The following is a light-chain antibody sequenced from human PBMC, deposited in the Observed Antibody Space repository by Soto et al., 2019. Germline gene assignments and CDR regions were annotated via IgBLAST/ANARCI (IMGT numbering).Light chain of an antibody. CDR1: QSISSF. CDR2: AAS. J-gene: IGKJ1*01. CDR3: QQSYSVPWT. Sequence: DIQMTQSPSSLSASVGDRVTITCRASQSISSFLNWYQQKPGKAPKLLIYAASSLQSGVPSRFSGSGSGKDFSLTISSLQPEDFATYYCQQSYSVPWTFGQGTKVEIK. V-gene: IGKV1-39*01.